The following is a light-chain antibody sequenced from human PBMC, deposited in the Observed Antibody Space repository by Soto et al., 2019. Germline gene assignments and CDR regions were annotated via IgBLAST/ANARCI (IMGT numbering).Light chain of an antibody. V-gene: IGKV3-20*01. CDR2: DAA. CDR1: QRLLSSY. Sequence: EIVLTQSPTTLSLSPGEGATLSCRASQRLLSSYLVWYQQRPGQAPRLLIYDAATRAPGIPDRFSGSGSGTDFILTISRVEHEDFAVYYCQQFGRSVTFGGGTKVEI. CDR3: QQFGRSVT. J-gene: IGKJ4*01.